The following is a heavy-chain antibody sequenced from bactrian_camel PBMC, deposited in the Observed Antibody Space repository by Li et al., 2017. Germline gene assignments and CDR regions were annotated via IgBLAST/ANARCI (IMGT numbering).Heavy chain of an antibody. CDR2: IDSDGST. J-gene: IGHJ4*01. D-gene: IGHD2*01. V-gene: IGHV3S55*01. Sequence: HVQLVESGGDSVQASESLMLTCVASGYTYGTAWFRQRPGKEREGVAAIDSDGSTSYADSVKGRFTISKDTAKNTLYLQMNSLKPEDTAMYYCASSYYACAGLSPPRPQRYGDWGQGTQVTVS. CDR1: GYTYGT. CDR3: ASSYYACAGLSPPRPQRYGD.